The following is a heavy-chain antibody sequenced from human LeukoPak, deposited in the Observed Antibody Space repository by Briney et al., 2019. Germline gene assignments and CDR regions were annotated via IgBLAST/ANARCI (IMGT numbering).Heavy chain of an antibody. Sequence: GGSLRLSCAASGFTFSSYAMSWVRQAPGKGLEWVSAISGSGGSTYYADSVKGRVTISRDNSKNTLYLQMNSLRAEDTAVYYCAKDQRYGWIRSAVDYWGQGTLVTVSS. D-gene: IGHD5-12*01. CDR1: GFTFSSYA. J-gene: IGHJ4*02. CDR3: AKDQRYGWIRSAVDY. CDR2: ISGSGGST. V-gene: IGHV3-23*01.